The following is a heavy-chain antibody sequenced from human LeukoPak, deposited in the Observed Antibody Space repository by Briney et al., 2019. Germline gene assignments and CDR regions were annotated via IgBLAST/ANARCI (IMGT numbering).Heavy chain of an antibody. V-gene: IGHV3-7*01. Sequence: GGSPRLSCAASGFTFSSYWMSWVRQAPGKGLEWVANIKQDGSEKYYVDSVKGRFTISRDNAKNSLYLQMNSLRAEDTAVYYCATRKPYGDYTYYFDYWGQGTLVTVSS. J-gene: IGHJ4*02. D-gene: IGHD4-17*01. CDR1: GFTFSSYW. CDR2: IKQDGSEK. CDR3: ATRKPYGDYTYYFDY.